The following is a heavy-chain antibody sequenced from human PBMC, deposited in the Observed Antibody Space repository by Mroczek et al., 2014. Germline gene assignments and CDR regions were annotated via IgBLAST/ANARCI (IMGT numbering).Heavy chain of an antibody. J-gene: IGHJ4*02. CDR2: IYTSGST. CDR3: ARGHSGYGFXY. D-gene: IGHD5-12*01. CDR1: GGSISSGSYY. Sequence: VQLVESGPGLVKSSQTLSLTCTVSGGSISSGSYYWTWIRQPAGKGLEWIGRIYTSGSTNYNPSLKSRVTISVDTSKNLFSLRLSSVTAADTAVYYCARGHSGYGFXYWGQGTLVTVSS. V-gene: IGHV4-61*02.